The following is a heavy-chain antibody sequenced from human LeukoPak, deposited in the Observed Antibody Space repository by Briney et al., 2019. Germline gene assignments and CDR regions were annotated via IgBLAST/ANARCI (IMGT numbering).Heavy chain of an antibody. Sequence: GGSLRLSCAASGFTFSSYWMHWVRQAPGKGLVWVSRINGDGSITMYADSVKGRFIMSRDTSKDTVYLQMNSLRAEDTAVYYCASRTYYDRSGPNWYFDLWGRGTLVTVSS. D-gene: IGHD3-22*01. CDR3: ASRTYYDRSGPNWYFDL. V-gene: IGHV3-74*03. J-gene: IGHJ2*01. CDR1: GFTFSSYW. CDR2: INGDGSIT.